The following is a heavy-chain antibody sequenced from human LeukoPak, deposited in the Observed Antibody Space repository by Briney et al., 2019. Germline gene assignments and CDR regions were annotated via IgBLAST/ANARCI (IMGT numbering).Heavy chain of an antibody. J-gene: IGHJ4*02. CDR3: ARHLHSSSFPFDY. CDR2: IYTSGST. CDR1: GGSISSYY. D-gene: IGHD6-6*01. V-gene: IGHV4-4*09. Sequence: PSETLSLTCTVSGGSISSYYWSWIRQPPGKGLEWIGYIYTSGSTNYNPSLKSRVTISVDTSKNQFSLKLSSVTAADTAVYYCARHLHSSSFPFDYWGQGTLVTVSS.